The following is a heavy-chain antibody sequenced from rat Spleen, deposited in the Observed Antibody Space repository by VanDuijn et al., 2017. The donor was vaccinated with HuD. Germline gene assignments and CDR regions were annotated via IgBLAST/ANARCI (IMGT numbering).Heavy chain of an antibody. CDR2: ISYSGST. Sequence: EVQLQESGPGLVKPSQSLSLTCSVPGYSITSNYWGWIRKFPGNKMEWMGYISYSGSTSYNPSLKSRISITRDTSKNQFFLQLNSVTTEDTATYYCARGGEGEDNWFAYWGQGTLVTVSS. J-gene: IGHJ3*01. D-gene: IGHD1-11*01. CDR1: GYSITSNY. V-gene: IGHV3-1*01. CDR3: ARGGEGEDNWFAY.